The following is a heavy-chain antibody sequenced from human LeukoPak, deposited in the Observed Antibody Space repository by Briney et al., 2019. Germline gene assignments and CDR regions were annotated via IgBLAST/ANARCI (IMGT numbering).Heavy chain of an antibody. D-gene: IGHD6-6*01. CDR2: IRGDGSVK. CDR3: GRSVAAPADY. Sequence: GGSLRLSCATSGFTLSNVWMSWVRQAPGKGLEWVGNIRGDGSVKFYLDSVKGRFTISRDNTNSVSLQMDNLKAEDTAVYYCGRSVAAPADYWGQGTLVIVSS. CDR1: GFTLSNVW. J-gene: IGHJ4*02. V-gene: IGHV3-7*03.